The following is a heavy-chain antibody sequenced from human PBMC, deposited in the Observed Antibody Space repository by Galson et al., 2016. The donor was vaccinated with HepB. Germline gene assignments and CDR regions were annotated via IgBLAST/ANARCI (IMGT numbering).Heavy chain of an antibody. J-gene: IGHJ4*02. CDR1: GFTVSSNY. CDR2: IYRGGDT. CDR3: ARDQGALDY. D-gene: IGHD3-16*01. Sequence: SLRLSCAASGFTVSSNYMSWVRQAPGKGLEWVSVIYRGGDTHYADSVKGRFTISRDNSKNTLYLQMYSLRAGDTAVYFCARDQGALDYWGQGTLVTVSS. V-gene: IGHV3-53*01.